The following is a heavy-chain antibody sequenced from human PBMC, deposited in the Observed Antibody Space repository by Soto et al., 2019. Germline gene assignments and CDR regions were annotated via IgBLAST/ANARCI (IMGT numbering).Heavy chain of an antibody. CDR3: ARARGELLGPQSDFDY. Sequence: QVQLQESGPGLVKPSQTLSLTCTVSGGSISSGGYYWSWIRQHPGKGLEWIGYIYYSGSTYYNPSLKSRVTISVDTSKNQFSLKLSSVTAADTAVYYCARARGELLGPQSDFDYWGQGTLVTVSS. CDR2: IYYSGST. J-gene: IGHJ4*02. CDR1: GGSISSGGYY. V-gene: IGHV4-31*03. D-gene: IGHD1-26*01.